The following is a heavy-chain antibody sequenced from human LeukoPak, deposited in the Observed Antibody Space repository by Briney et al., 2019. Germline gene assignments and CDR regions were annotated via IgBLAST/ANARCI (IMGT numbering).Heavy chain of an antibody. J-gene: IGHJ4*02. D-gene: IGHD3-10*01. CDR1: GYTFTNYG. Sequence: ASVKVSCKGSGYTFTNYGVSWVRQAPGQGLEWMGWISAYNGNTNCAQKFKDRVALSTDSSTSTAYMELRSLTSDDTAVYYCARWGDEAYWGQGTLVIVSS. CDR2: ISAYNGNT. CDR3: ARWGDEAY. V-gene: IGHV1-18*01.